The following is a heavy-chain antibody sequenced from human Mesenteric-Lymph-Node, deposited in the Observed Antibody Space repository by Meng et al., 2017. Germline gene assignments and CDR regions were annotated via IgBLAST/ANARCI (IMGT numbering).Heavy chain of an antibody. CDR2: IKQDGSEK. CDR3: ARDFRDYVWGSCTY. Sequence: GSLRLSCAAAGFTFSSYWMSWVRQAPGKGLEWVANIKQDGSEKYYVDSVKGRFTISRDNAKNSLYLQRISLRAEDTAVYYCARDFRDYVWGSCTYWGQGTLVTVSS. J-gene: IGHJ4*02. V-gene: IGHV3-7*01. D-gene: IGHD3-16*01. CDR1: GFTFSSYW.